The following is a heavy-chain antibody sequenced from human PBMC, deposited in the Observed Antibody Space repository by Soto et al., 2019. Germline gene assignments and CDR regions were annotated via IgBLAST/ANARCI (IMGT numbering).Heavy chain of an antibody. J-gene: IGHJ6*02. CDR2: IIPIFGTA. V-gene: IGHV1-69*13. CDR1: GGTFSSYA. CDR3: ARYLQAGLCYYLWSGYGMDV. Sequence: SAKVSSKASGGTFSSYAISWVRQAPGQGLERMGRIIPIFGTANYTQKNEGRDTITADESASTAYMEVSSPRTEGTAVYYCARYLQAGLCYYLWSGYGMDVWGQGTTVTVSS. D-gene: IGHD3-3*01.